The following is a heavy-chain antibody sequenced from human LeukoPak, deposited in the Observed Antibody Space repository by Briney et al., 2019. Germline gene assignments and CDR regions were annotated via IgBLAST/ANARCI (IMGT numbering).Heavy chain of an antibody. J-gene: IGHJ6*02. CDR2: ISGSGGST. Sequence: PGGSLRLSCAASGFTLSSYAMSWVRQAPGKGLEWVSAISGSGGSTYYADSVKGRFTISRDNSKNTLYLQMNSLRAEDTAVYYCAKPQILRFLEWLLPDYYYGMDVWGQGTTVTVSS. V-gene: IGHV3-23*01. CDR1: GFTLSSYA. CDR3: AKPQILRFLEWLLPDYYYGMDV. D-gene: IGHD3-3*01.